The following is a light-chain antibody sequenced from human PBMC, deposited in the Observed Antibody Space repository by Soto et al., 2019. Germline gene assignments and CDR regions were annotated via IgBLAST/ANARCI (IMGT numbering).Light chain of an antibody. Sequence: EIVMTQSPATLSVSPGERVTLSCRASQSAISNLAWYQQKPGQTHRLLIYDAYTRATDIQARFSGSGSGTDFTLTIRSLLSEDFAVYYCHQYYKWPLTFGGGTKVDIK. CDR1: QSAISN. J-gene: IGKJ4*01. CDR2: DAY. V-gene: IGKV3-15*01. CDR3: HQYYKWPLT.